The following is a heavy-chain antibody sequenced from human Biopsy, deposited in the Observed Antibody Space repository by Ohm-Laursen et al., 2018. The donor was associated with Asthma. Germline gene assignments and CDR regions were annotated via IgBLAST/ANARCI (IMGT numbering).Heavy chain of an antibody. CDR2: INPNGGVT. CDR1: AYTFIGYH. CDR3: ARVQKSPGDRWFDP. Sequence: ASVKVSCNASAYTFIGYHLHWVRQAPGEGLEWMGRINPNGGVTIYAQKFQGRVTMTRDTSISTAYMELSRLTSDDTAVYYCARVQKSPGDRWFDPWGQGTLVTVSS. J-gene: IGHJ5*02. V-gene: IGHV1-2*06. D-gene: IGHD7-27*01.